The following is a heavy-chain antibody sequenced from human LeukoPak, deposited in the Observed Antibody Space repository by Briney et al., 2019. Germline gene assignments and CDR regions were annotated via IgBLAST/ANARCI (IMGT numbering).Heavy chain of an antibody. D-gene: IGHD3-16*01. J-gene: IGHJ6*03. CDR1: GYTFTSYG. CDR3: ARGGGDFWGKDYYYYMDV. Sequence: ASVKVSCKASGYTFTSYGISWVRQAPGQGLEWMGWISAYNGNTNYAQKLQGRVTMTTDTSTSTAYMELRSLRSEDTAVYYCARGGGDFWGKDYYYYMDVWGKGTTVTVSS. CDR2: ISAYNGNT. V-gene: IGHV1-18*01.